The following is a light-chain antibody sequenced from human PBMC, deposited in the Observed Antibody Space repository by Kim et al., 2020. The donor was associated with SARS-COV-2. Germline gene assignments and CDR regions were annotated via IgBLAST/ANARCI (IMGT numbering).Light chain of an antibody. J-gene: IGKJ5*01. CDR1: QGISSW. CDR2: AAS. V-gene: IGKV1-12*01. Sequence: DIQMTQSPSSVSASVGDRVTVTCRASQGISSWLAWYQQKPGKAPKLPIYAASTLQRGVPSRFSGSGSGTAFTLTISSLQPEDFAPYYCQQSNSAPPTFGQGTQLEIK. CDR3: QQSNSAPPT.